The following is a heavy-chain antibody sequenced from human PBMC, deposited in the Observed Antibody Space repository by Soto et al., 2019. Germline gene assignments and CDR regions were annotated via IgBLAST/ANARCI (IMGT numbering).Heavy chain of an antibody. CDR1: GFTFSSYA. D-gene: IGHD2-2*01. Sequence: PGGSLRLSSAASGFTFSSYAMQWVRQAPGKGLEWVAVISYDGSNKYYADSVKGRFTISRDNSKNTPYLQMNSLRAEDTAVYYCARVLNPYSRVPAAPYGMDVWCQGTTVTVSS. V-gene: IGHV3-30-3*01. CDR3: ARVLNPYSRVPAAPYGMDV. CDR2: ISYDGSNK. J-gene: IGHJ6*02.